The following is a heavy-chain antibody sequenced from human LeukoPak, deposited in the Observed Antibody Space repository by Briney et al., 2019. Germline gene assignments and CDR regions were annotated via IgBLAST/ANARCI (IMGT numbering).Heavy chain of an antibody. J-gene: IGHJ3*02. Sequence: SETLSLTCAVSGGSISSSNWWSWVRQPPGKGLEWIGEIYHSGSTNYNPSLKSRATISVDTSKNQFSLKLSSVTAADTAVYYCARGASSSWYSWTNDAFDIWGQGTMVTVSS. D-gene: IGHD6-13*01. CDR2: IYHSGST. CDR1: GGSISSSNW. CDR3: ARGASSSWYSWTNDAFDI. V-gene: IGHV4-4*02.